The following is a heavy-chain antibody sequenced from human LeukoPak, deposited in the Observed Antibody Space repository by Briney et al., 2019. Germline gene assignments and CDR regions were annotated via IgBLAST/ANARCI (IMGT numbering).Heavy chain of an antibody. CDR1: GYSFTSYW. J-gene: IGHJ4*02. CDR3: ARRGGRMATSPTDY. Sequence: PGESLKISCKGSGYSFTSYWIGWVRQMPGKGLEWVGVIYPGDSDNSYTPSFQGQFTISADKSINTACLQVNSLKAADTAIYYCARRGGRMATSPTDYWSQGTLVTVSA. V-gene: IGHV5-51*03. D-gene: IGHD5-24*01. CDR2: IYPGDSDN.